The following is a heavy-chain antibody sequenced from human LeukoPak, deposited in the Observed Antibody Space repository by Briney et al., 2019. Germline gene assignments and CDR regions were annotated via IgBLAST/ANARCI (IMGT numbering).Heavy chain of an antibody. CDR2: IYYSGST. V-gene: IGHV4-61*01. Sequence: PSETLSLPCNVSGGSVSSGSYYWSWIRQPPGKGLEWIGYIYYSGSTNYNPSLKSRVTISVDTSKNQFSLKLSPVTAADTAVYYCAREYFDWSSLYWYFDLWGRGTVVTASS. CDR3: AREYFDWSSLYWYFDL. J-gene: IGHJ2*01. D-gene: IGHD3-9*01. CDR1: GGSVSSGSYY.